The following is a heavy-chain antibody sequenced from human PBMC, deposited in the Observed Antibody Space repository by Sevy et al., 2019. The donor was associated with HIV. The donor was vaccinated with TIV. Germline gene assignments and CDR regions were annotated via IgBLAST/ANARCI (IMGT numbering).Heavy chain of an antibody. V-gene: IGHV3-21*04. D-gene: IGHD3-3*01. CDR2: ISDDSRYI. CDR1: GFNFRTYS. J-gene: IGHJ4*02. Sequence: GGSLRLSCAASGFNFRTYSMNWVRQAPGKGLEWLSSISDDSRYIYYSDSVKGRFTISRANAKNLLFLQMNNLRVEDTAIYYCARDFTIFGVVSGIDYWGQGNLLTVSS. CDR3: ARDFTIFGVVSGIDY.